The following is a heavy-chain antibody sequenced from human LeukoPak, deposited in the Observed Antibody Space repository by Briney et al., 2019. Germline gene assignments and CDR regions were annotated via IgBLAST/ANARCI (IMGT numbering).Heavy chain of an antibody. V-gene: IGHV4-34*01. D-gene: IGHD4-17*01. CDR1: GGSFSGYY. CDR2: INHSGST. J-gene: IGHJ3*02. CDR3: ARLYGDHGAFDI. Sequence: PSETLSLTCAVYGGSFSGYYWSWIRQPPGKGLEWVGEINHSGSTNYNPSLKSRVTISVDTSKNQFSLKLSSVTAADTAVYYCARLYGDHGAFDIWGQGTMVTVSS.